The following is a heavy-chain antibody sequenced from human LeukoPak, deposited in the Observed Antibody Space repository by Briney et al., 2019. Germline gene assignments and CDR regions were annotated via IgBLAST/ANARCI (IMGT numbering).Heavy chain of an antibody. CDR1: GDSVSSISVA. J-gene: IGHJ6*02. CDR3: SLARSEYHYGMDV. V-gene: IGHV6-1*01. Sequence: SQTRSLTCAISGDSVSSISVAWNWTRQSPSRGLEWLGRTYYRSKWYYEYAVSVKSRINISPDTSKNQFSLQLTSVTPEDTAVYYCSLARSEYHYGMDVWGQGTTVTVSS. CDR2: TYYRSKWYY.